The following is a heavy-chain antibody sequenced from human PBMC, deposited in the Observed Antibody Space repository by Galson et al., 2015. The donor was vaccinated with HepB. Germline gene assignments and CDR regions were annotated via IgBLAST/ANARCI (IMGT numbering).Heavy chain of an antibody. V-gene: IGHV3-48*03. J-gene: IGHJ2*01. CDR1: GFTFSSYE. CDR3: AREGIAVAGIDPGWYFDL. CDR2: ISSSGNTI. D-gene: IGHD6-19*01. Sequence: SLRLSCAASGFTFSSYEMNWVRQAPGKGLEWVSYISSSGNTIYYADSVKGRFTISRDNAKNSLYLQMNSLRAEDTGVYYCAREGIAVAGIDPGWYFDLWGRGTLVTVSS.